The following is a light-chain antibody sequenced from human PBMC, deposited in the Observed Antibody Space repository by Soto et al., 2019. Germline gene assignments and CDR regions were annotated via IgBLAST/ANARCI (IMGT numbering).Light chain of an antibody. Sequence: EIVLTQSPGTLSLSPGERATLSCRASQSVTSSFLAWYQQRPGQAPRLVISGASRRATGIPDRFSGSGSGTDSTLTINRLEPEDFAVYYCQHYGRSVWTFGQGNKVNIK. CDR2: GAS. V-gene: IGKV3-20*01. CDR1: QSVTSSF. CDR3: QHYGRSVWT. J-gene: IGKJ1*01.